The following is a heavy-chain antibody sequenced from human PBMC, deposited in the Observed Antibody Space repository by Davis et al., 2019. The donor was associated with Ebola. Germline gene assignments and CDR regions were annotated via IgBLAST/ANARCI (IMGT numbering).Heavy chain of an antibody. J-gene: IGHJ4*02. Sequence: GESLKISCAASGFTFSSYAMSWVRQAPGKGLEWVSAISGSGGSTYYADSVKGRFTISRDNSKNTLYLQMNSLRAEDTAVYYCAKEATMIVVVMYYFDYWGQGTLVTVSS. D-gene: IGHD3-22*01. CDR2: ISGSGGST. V-gene: IGHV3-23*01. CDR3: AKEATMIVVVMYYFDY. CDR1: GFTFSSYA.